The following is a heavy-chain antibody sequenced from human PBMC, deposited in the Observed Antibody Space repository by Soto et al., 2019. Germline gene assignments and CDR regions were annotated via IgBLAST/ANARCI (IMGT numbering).Heavy chain of an antibody. Sequence: GGSLRLSCAASDFDFSSYGIHWVRQAPGKGLEWVAASSYDGRETFYADSAKGRFTVSKEMSKNTAFLQMSALRHEDTAVYFCARDSGWPILNFDNWGQGTPVTVSS. V-gene: IGHV3-30*03. CDR3: ARDSGWPILNFDN. CDR1: DFDFSSYG. CDR2: SSYDGRET. J-gene: IGHJ4*02. D-gene: IGHD3-10*01.